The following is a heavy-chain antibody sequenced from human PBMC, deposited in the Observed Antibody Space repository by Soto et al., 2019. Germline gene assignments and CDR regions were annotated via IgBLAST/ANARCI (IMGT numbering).Heavy chain of an antibody. CDR3: AKEYPSTYYFDP. CDR2: IDPSDDST. CDR1: GYTFTSFY. V-gene: IGHV1-46*01. Sequence: ASVKVSCKTSGYTFTSFYVHWVRQAPGQGLEWMGNIDPSDDSTTLPQKFQGRVTMARDTSTNTVYMELSSLRSDDTAIYYCAKEYPSTYYFDPWGQGTLVTVSS. D-gene: IGHD3-22*01. J-gene: IGHJ5*02.